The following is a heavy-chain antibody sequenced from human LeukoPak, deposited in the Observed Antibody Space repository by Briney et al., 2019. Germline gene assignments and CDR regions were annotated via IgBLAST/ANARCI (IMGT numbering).Heavy chain of an antibody. V-gene: IGHV4-39*01. CDR3: ARRVTWSWDY. CDR1: GGSISSSSYF. J-gene: IGHJ4*02. D-gene: IGHD2-8*02. CDR2: IFYGGST. Sequence: KPSETLSLTCTVSGGSISSSSYFWDWIRQPPGKGLEWIGTIFYGGSTSYNPSLKSRVTISVDTSKNQFSLKLTSVTAADTAVYYCARRVTWSWDYWGQGTLVTVSS.